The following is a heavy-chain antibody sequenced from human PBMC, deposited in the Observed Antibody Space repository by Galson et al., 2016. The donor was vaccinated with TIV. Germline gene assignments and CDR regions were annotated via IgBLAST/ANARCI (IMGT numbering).Heavy chain of an antibody. CDR1: GYSFSSYW. J-gene: IGHJ4*02. V-gene: IGHV5-51*01. CDR3: ARAGGAADY. Sequence: QSGAEVKKPGESLKISCQGSGYSFSSYWIAWVRQMPGEGLEWMGVIYAGDSDTRYSPSFQGQVTTSADKSISTAYLQWSSLRASDTAMYYCARAGGAADYWGQGTLVTVSS. D-gene: IGHD3-10*01. CDR2: IYAGDSDT.